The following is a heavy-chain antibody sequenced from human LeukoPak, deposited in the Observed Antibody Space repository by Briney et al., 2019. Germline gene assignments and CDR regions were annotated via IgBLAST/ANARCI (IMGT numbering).Heavy chain of an antibody. CDR1: GFTVNSND. CDR3: ARDGWSLDY. Sequence: PGGSLRLSCAASGFTVNSNDMSWVRQAPGKGLEWVSVIYSGGTTYYADSVKGRFTISRDNAKNSLYLQMNSLRAEDTAVYYCARDGWSLDYWGQGTLVTVSS. V-gene: IGHV3-53*01. CDR2: IYSGGTT. D-gene: IGHD3-10*01. J-gene: IGHJ4*02.